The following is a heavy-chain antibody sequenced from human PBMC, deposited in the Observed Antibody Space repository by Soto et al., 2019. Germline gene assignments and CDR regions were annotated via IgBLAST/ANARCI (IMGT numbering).Heavy chain of an antibody. Sequence: EVKLLESGGGSVQPGGSLRLSCADSGFIFSNYAMTWVRQAPGKGLECVSSVRGSGNNTYYADSMKGHFTISRDNSKTTPYLQMNGLRPEDTAVYYGARKSRDIDCWGQGPLVTVSA. D-gene: IGHD3-9*01. CDR1: GFIFSNYA. CDR3: ARKSRDIDC. CDR2: VRGSGNNT. J-gene: IGHJ4*02. V-gene: IGHV3-23*01.